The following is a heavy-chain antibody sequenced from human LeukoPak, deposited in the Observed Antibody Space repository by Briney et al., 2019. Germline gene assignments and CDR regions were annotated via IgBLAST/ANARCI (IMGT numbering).Heavy chain of an antibody. CDR2: IHTSGIT. Sequence: SETLSLTCTVSGDSISSYYWSWIRQPAGKGLEWIGRIHTSGITSYNPSHKSRVTMSVDTSKNQFSLKLSSVTAADTAVYYCARGDSSGYSPFDYWGQGTLVTVSS. CDR3: ARGDSSGYSPFDY. D-gene: IGHD3-22*01. J-gene: IGHJ4*02. CDR1: GDSISSYY. V-gene: IGHV4-4*07.